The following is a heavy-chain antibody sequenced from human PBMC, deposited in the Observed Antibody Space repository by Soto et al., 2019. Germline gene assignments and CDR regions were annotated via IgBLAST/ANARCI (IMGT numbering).Heavy chain of an antibody. J-gene: IGHJ5*02. CDR1: GGSISSYY. D-gene: IGHD3-3*01. CDR2: IYYSGST. V-gene: IGHV4-59*08. Sequence: SETLSLTCTVSGGSISSYYWSWIRQPPGKGLEWIGYIYYSGSTNYNPSLKSRVTISVDTSKNQFFLKLSSVTAADTAVYYCARSVYPCTIVGVVMATFDPWGQGTLVTVDS. CDR3: ARSVYPCTIVGVVMATFDP.